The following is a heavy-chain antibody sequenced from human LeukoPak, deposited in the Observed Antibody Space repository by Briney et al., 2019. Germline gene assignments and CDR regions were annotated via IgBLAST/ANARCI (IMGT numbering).Heavy chain of an antibody. V-gene: IGHV3-74*01. CDR3: ARDPYSGNYGNYYYYYMDV. J-gene: IGHJ6*03. CDR1: GFTFSSYW. CDR2: INSDGSST. D-gene: IGHD1-26*01. Sequence: GGSLRLSCAASGFTFSSYWMHWVRQAPGKGLVWVSRINSDGSSTSYADSVKGRFTISRDNAKNTLYLQMNSLGPEDTAVYYCARDPYSGNYGNYYYYYMDVWGKGTTVTISS.